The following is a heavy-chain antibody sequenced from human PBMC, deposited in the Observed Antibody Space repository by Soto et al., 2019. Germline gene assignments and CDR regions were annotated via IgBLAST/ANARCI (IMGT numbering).Heavy chain of an antibody. Sequence: ASVKVSCKASGYTFTGYYMHWVRQAPGQGLEWMGWINPNSGGTNYAQKFQGRVTMTRDTSISTAYMELSGLRSDDTAVYYCARLRGYSYGLDYWGQGTLVTVYS. J-gene: IGHJ4*02. CDR1: GYTFTGYY. V-gene: IGHV1-2*02. CDR3: ARLRGYSYGLDY. CDR2: INPNSGGT. D-gene: IGHD5-18*01.